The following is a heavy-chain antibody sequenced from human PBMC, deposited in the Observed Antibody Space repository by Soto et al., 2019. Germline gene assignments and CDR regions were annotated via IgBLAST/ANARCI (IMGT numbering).Heavy chain of an antibody. CDR2: IYYSGST. Sequence: QVQLQESGPGLVKPSETLSLTCTVSGGSISSYYWSWIRQPPGKGLEWIGYIYYSGSTNYNPSLKSRVTISVDTSKNQFSLKLSSVTAADTAVDYCARGVVPAAIQEYWFDPWGQGTLVTVSS. J-gene: IGHJ5*02. V-gene: IGHV4-59*01. D-gene: IGHD2-2*01. CDR3: ARGVVPAAIQEYWFDP. CDR1: GGSISSYY.